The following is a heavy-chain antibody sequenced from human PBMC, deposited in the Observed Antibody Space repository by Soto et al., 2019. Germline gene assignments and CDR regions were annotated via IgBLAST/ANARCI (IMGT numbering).Heavy chain of an antibody. V-gene: IGHV6-1*01. D-gene: IGHD2-15*01. J-gene: IGHJ4*02. Sequence: PSQTLSLTCAISGDSFSSNSVTWNWIRQSPSSGLEWLGRTYFRSKWYSDYAESVKSRIVIDPDTSRNQFSLQLNSVTPDDTAVYYCARLIGNSWFIGWGQGSLVTVSS. CDR2: TYFRSKWYS. CDR1: GDSFSSNSVT. CDR3: ARLIGNSWFIG.